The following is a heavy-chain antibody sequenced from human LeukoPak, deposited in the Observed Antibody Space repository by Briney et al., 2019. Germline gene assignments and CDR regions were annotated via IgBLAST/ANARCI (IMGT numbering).Heavy chain of an antibody. CDR2: IYSGGST. Sequence: PGGSLRLSCAASGFTVSNNYMRWVRQAPGKGLEWVSLIYSGGSTYYADSVKGRFTISRDNSKNTLYLQMNSLRAEDTAVYYCATSSSWYGGSYFDYWGQGTLVTVSS. D-gene: IGHD6-13*01. CDR1: GFTVSNNY. J-gene: IGHJ4*02. CDR3: ATSSSWYGGSYFDY. V-gene: IGHV3-53*01.